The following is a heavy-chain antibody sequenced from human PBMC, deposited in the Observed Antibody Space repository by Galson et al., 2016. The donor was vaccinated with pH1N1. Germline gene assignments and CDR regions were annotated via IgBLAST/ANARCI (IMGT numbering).Heavy chain of an antibody. CDR3: VGIKGVTIDI. D-gene: IGHD3-16*01. Sequence: SVKVSCKASGYTFTIYYMHWVRQAPGQGLEWMGIIDPGSGSTNYARKFQGRVTMTRDTSTSTVYMELTTLRSEDMATYYCVGIKGVTIDIWGQGTKVTVSS. J-gene: IGHJ3*02. V-gene: IGHV1-46*01. CDR1: GYTFTIYY. CDR2: IDPGSGST.